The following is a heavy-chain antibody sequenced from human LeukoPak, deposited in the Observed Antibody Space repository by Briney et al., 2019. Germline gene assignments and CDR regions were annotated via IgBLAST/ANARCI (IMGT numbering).Heavy chain of an antibody. V-gene: IGHV3-23*01. CDR2: VSGSGSST. D-gene: IGHD3-9*01. CDR1: GFTFNSYA. J-gene: IGHJ3*02. Sequence: GGSLRLSCAASGFTFNSYAMNWVRQAPGKGLEWVSTVSGSGSSTYYADSVKGRFTISRDNSKNTLYLQMNSLRAGDTAIYYWAKRDWSKTDAFDIWGQGTMVTVSS. CDR3: AKRDWSKTDAFDI.